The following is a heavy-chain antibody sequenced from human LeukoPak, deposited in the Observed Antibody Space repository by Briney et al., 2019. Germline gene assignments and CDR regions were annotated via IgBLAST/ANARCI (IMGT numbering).Heavy chain of an antibody. V-gene: IGHV3-23*01. CDR2: ISGSGGST. D-gene: IGHD6-13*01. CDR1: GFTFSNYA. Sequence: GGSLRLSCGASGFTFSNYAMSWVRQAPGKGLEWVSAISGSGGSTYYADSVKGRFTVSRDNAKNTLSLQMNSLRVEDTAFYYCARKGIAAPGTHDAFDIWGQGTMVTVSS. CDR3: ARKGIAAPGTHDAFDI. J-gene: IGHJ3*02.